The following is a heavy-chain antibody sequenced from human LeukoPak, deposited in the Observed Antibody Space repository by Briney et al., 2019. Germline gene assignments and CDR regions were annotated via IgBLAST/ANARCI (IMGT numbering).Heavy chain of an antibody. Sequence: PGGSPRLSCAASGFTFSSYSMNWVRQAPGKGLEWVSSISSSSSYIYYADSVKGRFTISRDNAKNSLYLQMNSLRAEDTAVYYCARETDTAMADDAFDIWGQGTMVTVSS. V-gene: IGHV3-21*01. CDR1: GFTFSSYS. J-gene: IGHJ3*02. D-gene: IGHD5-18*01. CDR3: ARETDTAMADDAFDI. CDR2: ISSSSSYI.